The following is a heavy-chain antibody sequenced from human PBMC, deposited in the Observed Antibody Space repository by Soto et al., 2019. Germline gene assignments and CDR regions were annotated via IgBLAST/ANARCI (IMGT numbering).Heavy chain of an antibody. CDR1: GYGFTSYY. CDR2: INPSGGST. Sequence: ASVKGSWKAAGYGFTSYYRDWGRQDPGQGLEWMGIINPSGGSTSYAQNFQGRVTMTRDTSTSTVYMELSSLRSEDTAVYYCARDLESWILGYYYYGMDVWGQGTTVTGSS. D-gene: IGHD5-18*01. V-gene: IGHV1-46*01. J-gene: IGHJ6*02. CDR3: ARDLESWILGYYYYGMDV.